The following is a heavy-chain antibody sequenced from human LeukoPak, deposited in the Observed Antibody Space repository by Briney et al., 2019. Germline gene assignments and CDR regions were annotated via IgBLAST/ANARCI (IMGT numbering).Heavy chain of an antibody. CDR3: ARVPWIQLWYDY. D-gene: IGHD5-18*01. J-gene: IGHJ4*02. CDR1: GFTFSSYA. Sequence: GRSLRLSCAASGFTFSSYAMHWVRQAPGKGLEWVAVISYDGSNKYYADSVKGRFTISRDNAKNSLYLQMNSLRAEDTAVYYCARVPWIQLWYDYWGQGTLVTVSS. CDR2: ISYDGSNK. V-gene: IGHV3-30*04.